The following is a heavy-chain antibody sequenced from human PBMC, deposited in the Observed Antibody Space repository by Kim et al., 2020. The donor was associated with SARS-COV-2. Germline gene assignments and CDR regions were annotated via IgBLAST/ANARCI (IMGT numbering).Heavy chain of an antibody. CDR3: ARPIGYCSGGSCSNFDY. CDR1: GYTFTGYY. Sequence: ASVKVSCKASGYTFTGYYMHWVRQAPGQGLEWMGRINPNSGGTNYAQKFQGRVTMTRDTSISTAYMELSRLRSDDTAVYYCARPIGYCSGGSCSNFDYWGQGTLVTVSS. D-gene: IGHD2-15*01. V-gene: IGHV1-2*06. CDR2: INPNSGGT. J-gene: IGHJ4*02.